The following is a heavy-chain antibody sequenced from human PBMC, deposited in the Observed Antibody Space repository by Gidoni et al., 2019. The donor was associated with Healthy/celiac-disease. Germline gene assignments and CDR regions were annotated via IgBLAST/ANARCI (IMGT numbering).Heavy chain of an antibody. V-gene: IGHV4-39*02. CDR2: IYYSGST. D-gene: IGHD1-26*01. CDR3: ARDRVGATGGYYGMDV. Sequence: QLQLQESGPGLVKPSETLSLTCTVSGGSISSSSYYWGWIRQPPGKGLEWIGSIYYSGSTYYNPSLKSRVTISVDTSKNQFSLKLSSVTAADTAVYYCARDRVGATGGYYGMDVWGQGTTVTVSS. CDR1: GGSISSSSYY. J-gene: IGHJ6*02.